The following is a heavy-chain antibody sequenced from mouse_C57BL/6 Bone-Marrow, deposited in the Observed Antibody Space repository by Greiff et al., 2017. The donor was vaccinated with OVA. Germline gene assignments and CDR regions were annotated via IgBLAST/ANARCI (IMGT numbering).Heavy chain of an antibody. Sequence: EVQVVESGGDLVKPGGSLKLSCAASGFTFSSYGMSWVRQTPDKRLEWVATISSGGSYTYYPDSVKGRFTISRDNAKNTLYLQVSSLKSEDTAMYYCARLGVVYFDYWGQGTTLTVSS. J-gene: IGHJ2*01. D-gene: IGHD1-1*02. CDR1: GFTFSSYG. CDR3: ARLGVVYFDY. CDR2: ISSGGSYT. V-gene: IGHV5-6*01.